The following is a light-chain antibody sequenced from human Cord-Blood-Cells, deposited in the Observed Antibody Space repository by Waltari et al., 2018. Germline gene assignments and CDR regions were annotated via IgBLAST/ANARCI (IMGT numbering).Light chain of an antibody. CDR2: EGS. CDR1: RSDVGSYNL. CDR3: CSYAGSSTFDVV. J-gene: IGLJ2*01. Sequence: QSALTQPASVSGSPGQSITISCTGTRSDVGSYNLVSWYQQHPGKAPKLMMYEGSKRPSGVSNRVSGSKSGNTASLTISGRQAEDEADYYCCSYAGSSTFDVVFGGGTKLTVL. V-gene: IGLV2-23*03.